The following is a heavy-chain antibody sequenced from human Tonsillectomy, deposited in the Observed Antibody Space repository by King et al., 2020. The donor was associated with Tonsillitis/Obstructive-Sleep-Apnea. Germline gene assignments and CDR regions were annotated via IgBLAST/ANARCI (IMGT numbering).Heavy chain of an antibody. Sequence: VQLVESGGGVVQPGRSLRLSCAASGFTFSSYAMHWVRQAPGKGLEWVAVISYDGSNKYYADSVKGRFTISRDNSKNTLYLQMNSLRAEDTDVYYCATGGDDYGDPWDYYYYMDVWGKGTTVTVSS. J-gene: IGHJ6*03. D-gene: IGHD4-17*01. V-gene: IGHV3-30*04. CDR2: ISYDGSNK. CDR1: GFTFSSYA. CDR3: ATGGDDYGDPWDYYYYMDV.